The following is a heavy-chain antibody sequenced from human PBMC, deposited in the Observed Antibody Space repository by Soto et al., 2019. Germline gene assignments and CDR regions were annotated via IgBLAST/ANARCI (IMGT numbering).Heavy chain of an antibody. CDR1: GNSVSSNSAA. J-gene: IGHJ3*02. V-gene: IGHV6-1*01. CDR3: ARALYCTNGVCSPDAFDI. CDR2: TYYRSKWYN. Sequence: SQALSLTGAMSGNSVSSNSAAWNWFRQSPSRGLEWLGRTYYRSKWYNEYAVSVKSRITINPDTSKNQFSLQLNSVTPEDTAVYYFARALYCTNGVCSPDAFDIWGQGTMVTVSS. D-gene: IGHD2-8*01.